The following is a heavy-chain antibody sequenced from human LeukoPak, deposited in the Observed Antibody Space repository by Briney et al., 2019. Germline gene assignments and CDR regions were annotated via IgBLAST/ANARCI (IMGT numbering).Heavy chain of an antibody. CDR1: GGSISSYY. V-gene: IGHV4-4*07. J-gene: IGHJ3*02. CDR2: IYTSGST. Sequence: SETLSLTCTVSGGSISSYYWSWIRQPAGKGLEWIGRIYTSGSTNYNPSLKSRVTMSVDTSRNQFSLKLSSVTAADTAVYYCARDPHKYYYDSDYAFDIWGQGTMVTVSS. D-gene: IGHD3-22*01. CDR3: ARDPHKYYYDSDYAFDI.